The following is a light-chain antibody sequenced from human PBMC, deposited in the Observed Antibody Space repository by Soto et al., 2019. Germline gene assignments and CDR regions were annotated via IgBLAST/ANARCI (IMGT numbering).Light chain of an antibody. J-gene: IGKJ5*01. V-gene: IGKV2D-29*02. Sequence: VMTHTPLSLSVAPVQAGSISCKSSKSLLHITGETFLFWYLQKPGQSPQLLIYEVSTRVSGVPDRFSGSGSGTDFTLEISRVETDDVGIYYCMQSTQLPPTFGQGTRLEIK. CDR2: EVS. CDR1: KSLLHITGETF. CDR3: MQSTQLPPT.